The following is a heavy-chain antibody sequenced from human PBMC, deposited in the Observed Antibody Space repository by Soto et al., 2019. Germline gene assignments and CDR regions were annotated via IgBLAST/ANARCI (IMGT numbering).Heavy chain of an antibody. CDR1: GGSVSSPNYF. CDR3: ARPGVADSFDI. CDR2: IFYNGRT. V-gene: IGHV4-39*01. J-gene: IGHJ3*02. Sequence: PSETLSLTCSVSGGSVSSPNYFWVWVRRAPGKGPEWIGNIFYNGRTDYNPSLQSRVTISVDTSKNQFSLKLGSVTAADTAIYYCARPGVADSFDIRGQGTMVTGSS. D-gene: IGHD2-15*01.